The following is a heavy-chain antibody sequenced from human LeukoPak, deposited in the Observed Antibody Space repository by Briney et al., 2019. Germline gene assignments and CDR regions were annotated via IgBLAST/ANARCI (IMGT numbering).Heavy chain of an antibody. D-gene: IGHD1-7*01. Sequence: PSETLSLTCTVSGGSISSSSYYWGWIRQPPGKGLEWIGSIYYSGSTYYNPSLKSRVTISVDTSKNQFSLKLSSVTAADTAVYYCARAMSGYNWNYGGYYFDYWGQGTLVTVSS. CDR3: ARAMSGYNWNYGGYYFDY. CDR2: IYYSGST. CDR1: GGSISSSSYY. V-gene: IGHV4-39*07. J-gene: IGHJ4*02.